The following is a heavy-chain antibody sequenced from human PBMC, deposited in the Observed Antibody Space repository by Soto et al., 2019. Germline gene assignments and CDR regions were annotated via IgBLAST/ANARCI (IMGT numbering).Heavy chain of an antibody. J-gene: IGHJ6*03. D-gene: IGHD2-15*01. V-gene: IGHV4-39*01. CDR2: IYYSGST. Sequence: PSEALSLTCTVSGGSISSSSYYWGWIRQPPGEGLEWIGSIYYSGSTYYNPSLKSRVTISVDTSKNQFSLKLSAVTAADTAVYYCARIPSACNGGSCYSGRGSVDDYYCMDAWGKGTTVNV. CDR1: GGSISSSSYY. CDR3: ARIPSACNGGSCYSGRGSVDDYYCMDA.